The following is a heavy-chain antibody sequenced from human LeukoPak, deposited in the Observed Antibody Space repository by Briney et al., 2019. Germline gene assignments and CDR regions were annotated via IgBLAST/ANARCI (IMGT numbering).Heavy chain of an antibody. CDR1: GFTLSSYA. V-gene: IGHV3-23*01. J-gene: IGHJ3*01. Sequence: GGSLRLSCAASGFTLSSYAMIWVRQPPGKGLEWVSAISGNGRGTYYADSSKGRCTISRDNSKNTLYLQMNTLRADGAKDPNGDYIGAFYFWGQGTMVTVPS. CDR2: ISGNGRGT. CDR3: DYIGAFYF. D-gene: IGHD4-17*01.